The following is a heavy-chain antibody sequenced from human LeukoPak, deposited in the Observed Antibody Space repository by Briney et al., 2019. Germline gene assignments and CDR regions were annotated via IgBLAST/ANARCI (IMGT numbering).Heavy chain of an antibody. J-gene: IGHJ4*02. CDR3: GRHAYGGSPPLS. CDR2: IYSGGST. Sequence: GXXRLXCAASGFTVSSNYMSWVRQAPGKXLEWVSVIYSGGSTYYADSVKGRFTISRDNSKNTLYLQMNNLRAEDTALYYCGRHAYGGSPPLSWGQGALVTVSS. D-gene: IGHD3-10*01. CDR1: GFTVSSNY. V-gene: IGHV3-66*04.